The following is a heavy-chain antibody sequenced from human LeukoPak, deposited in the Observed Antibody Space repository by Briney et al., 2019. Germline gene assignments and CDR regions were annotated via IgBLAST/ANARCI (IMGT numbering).Heavy chain of an antibody. CDR3: ARLWFGELSPHLDY. V-gene: IGHV4-59*01. CDR1: GGSIGSYY. Sequence: PSETLSLTCTVSGGSIGSYYWSWIRQPPGKGLEWIGHIYDTAYTDYNPSVKGRVTISVDTSKNQFSLKLSSVTAADTAVYYCARLWFGELSPHLDYWGQGTLVTVSS. D-gene: IGHD3-10*01. J-gene: IGHJ4*02. CDR2: IYDTAYT.